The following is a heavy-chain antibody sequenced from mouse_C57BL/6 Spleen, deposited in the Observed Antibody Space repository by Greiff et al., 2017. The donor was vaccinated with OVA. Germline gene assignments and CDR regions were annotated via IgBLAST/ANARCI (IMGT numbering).Heavy chain of an antibody. J-gene: IGHJ1*03. CDR1: GYSITSGYY. V-gene: IGHV3-6*01. D-gene: IGHD1-1*01. CDR2: ISYDGSN. CDR3: ARDMTTVVEGYFDV. Sequence: EVKLVESGPGLVKPSQSLSLTCSVTGYSITSGYYWNWIRQFPGNKLEWMGYISYDGSNNYNPSLKNRISITRDTSKNQFFLKLNSVTTEDTATYYCARDMTTVVEGYFDVWGTGTTVTVSS.